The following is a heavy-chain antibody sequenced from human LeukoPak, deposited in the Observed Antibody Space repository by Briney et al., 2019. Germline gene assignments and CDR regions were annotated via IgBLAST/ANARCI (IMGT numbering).Heavy chain of an antibody. CDR2: IYSGGST. CDR3: ARGHGSGSFYY. CDR1: GFTVSSNY. D-gene: IGHD3-10*01. J-gene: IGHJ4*02. V-gene: IGHV3-53*01. Sequence: GGSLRLSCAASGFTVSSNYMSWVRQAPGKGLEWVSVIYSGGSTYYADSVTGRFTISRDNAKNSLYLQMNSLRAEDTAVYYCARGHGSGSFYYWGQGTLVTVSS.